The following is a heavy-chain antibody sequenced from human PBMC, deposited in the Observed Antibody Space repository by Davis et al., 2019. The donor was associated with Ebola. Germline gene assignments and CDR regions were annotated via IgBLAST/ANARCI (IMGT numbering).Heavy chain of an antibody. Sequence: GESLKISCKDSGNSFTSHWIGWMRQMPGKGLDWMGIIYTGDSDTRYSPSFRGQVIISADKSMKTTFLQWSSLKASDSGMYYCASLRRTITGMDDGFDIWGEGTMVTVSS. CDR3: ASLRRTITGMDDGFDI. D-gene: IGHD2-8*02. V-gene: IGHV5-51*01. CDR2: IYTGDSDT. CDR1: GNSFTSHW. J-gene: IGHJ3*02.